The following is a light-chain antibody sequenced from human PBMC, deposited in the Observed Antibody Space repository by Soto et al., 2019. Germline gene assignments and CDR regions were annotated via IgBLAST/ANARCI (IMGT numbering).Light chain of an antibody. Sequence: QSVLTQPPSVSGAPGQRVTISCTGSSANIGAGYDVHWYQRLPGTAPKVLIYSNNNRPSGVPDRFSGSKSGTSASLAITVLQAEDEADYYCQSYDSSLSGSYVFGTGTKLTVL. CDR1: SANIGAGYD. J-gene: IGLJ1*01. V-gene: IGLV1-40*01. CDR2: SNN. CDR3: QSYDSSLSGSYV.